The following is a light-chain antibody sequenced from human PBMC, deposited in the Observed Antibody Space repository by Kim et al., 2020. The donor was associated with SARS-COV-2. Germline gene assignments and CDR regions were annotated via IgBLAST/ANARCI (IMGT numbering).Light chain of an antibody. J-gene: IGLJ3*02. CDR1: NNVNKS. CDR2: YDS. V-gene: IGLV3-21*04. Sequence: KTRRICCGRSNNVNKSGHRYHQYPGPAPVLVSYYDSDRPSGIPERFSGSNSGNTATLTISRVEAWDESDYYCQVWDSNSDHPVCGEGTQLTFL. CDR3: QVWDSNSDHPV.